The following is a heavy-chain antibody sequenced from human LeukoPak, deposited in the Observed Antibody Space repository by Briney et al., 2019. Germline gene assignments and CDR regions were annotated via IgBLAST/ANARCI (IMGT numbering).Heavy chain of an antibody. Sequence: GESLKISCKGSGYSFSTYWIGWVRQMPGKGLEWMGIIYPGDSDTRYSPSFQGQVTISADKSFSTAYLQWSSLKASDTAMYYCVRRGIAVAGTPAEYFQHWGQGTLVIVSS. D-gene: IGHD6-19*01. V-gene: IGHV5-51*01. J-gene: IGHJ1*01. CDR1: GYSFSTYW. CDR2: IYPGDSDT. CDR3: VRRGIAVAGTPAEYFQH.